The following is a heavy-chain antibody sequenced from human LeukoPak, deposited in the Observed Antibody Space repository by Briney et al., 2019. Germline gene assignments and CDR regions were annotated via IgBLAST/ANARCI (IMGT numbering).Heavy chain of an antibody. Sequence: GGSLRLSCAASGFTFSTYAMSWVRQAPGKALEWVSVVSGTGGRTYYSDSVKGRFTISRDNSKNTLYLQMNSLRAEDTALYYCVKASSSSPQYNWFDAWGQGTLVTVSS. J-gene: IGHJ5*02. V-gene: IGHV3-23*01. CDR3: VKASSSSPQYNWFDA. CDR1: GFTFSTYA. CDR2: VSGTGGRT. D-gene: IGHD6-6*01.